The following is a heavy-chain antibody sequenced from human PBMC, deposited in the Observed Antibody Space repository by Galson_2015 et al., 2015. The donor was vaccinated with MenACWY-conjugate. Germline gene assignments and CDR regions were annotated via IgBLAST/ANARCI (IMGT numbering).Heavy chain of an antibody. Sequence: SLRLSCAASGFTFSNYGMSWIRQAPGKGLEWVSYITRTNIVYYADSVKGRFTISRDNAKNSLFLQVNSLRADDTSVYYCATGYCGSSGCAGESGLFVSWSQVTLVAVAS. CDR1: GFTFSNYG. V-gene: IGHV3-11*04. CDR2: ITRTNIV. D-gene: IGHD2-2*01. CDR3: ATGYCGSSGCAGESGLFVS. J-gene: IGHJ4*02.